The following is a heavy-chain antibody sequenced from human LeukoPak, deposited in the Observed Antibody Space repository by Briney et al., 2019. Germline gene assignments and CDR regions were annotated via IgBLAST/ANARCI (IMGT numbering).Heavy chain of an antibody. CDR1: GFTFSNAW. Sequence: GGSLRLSCAASGFTFSNAWMSWVRQAPGKGLEWVGRIQSKTDGGTTDYAAPVKGRFTISRDDSKNTLYLQMNSLKTEDTAVYYCTTDRLTIFGVVPFGYWGQGTLVTVSS. V-gene: IGHV3-15*01. J-gene: IGHJ4*02. CDR2: IQSKTDGGTT. D-gene: IGHD3-3*01. CDR3: TTDRLTIFGVVPFGY.